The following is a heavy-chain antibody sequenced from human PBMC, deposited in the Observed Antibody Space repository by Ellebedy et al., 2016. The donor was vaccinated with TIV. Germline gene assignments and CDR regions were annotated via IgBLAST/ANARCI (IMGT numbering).Heavy chain of an antibody. J-gene: IGHJ4*02. D-gene: IGHD4-17*01. Sequence: GESLKISXAASGFTFSDYYMSWIRQAPGKGLEWVSYISSSSSYTNYADSVKGRFTISRDNSQNTLYLQMSGLRVEDTAIYHCAGPGNRAYGPFDFWGQGTLVTVSS. CDR1: GFTFSDYY. CDR2: ISSSSSYT. CDR3: AGPGNRAYGPFDF. V-gene: IGHV3-11*06.